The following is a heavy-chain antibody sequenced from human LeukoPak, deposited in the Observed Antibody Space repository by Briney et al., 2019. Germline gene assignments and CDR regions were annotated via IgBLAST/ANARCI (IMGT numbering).Heavy chain of an antibody. CDR1: GGSINSGSYY. D-gene: IGHD3-22*01. Sequence: SQTLSLTCTVSGGSINSGSYYWSWIRQPAGKGLESIGRIYTSGSTNSNPSLKSRLTISEDTSNNLFSLKHSSITHSAPALYYCARDQTYYYDSSGYYFDYWGQGTLVTVSS. J-gene: IGHJ4*02. CDR3: ARDQTYYYDSSGYYFDY. CDR2: IYTSGST. V-gene: IGHV4-61*02.